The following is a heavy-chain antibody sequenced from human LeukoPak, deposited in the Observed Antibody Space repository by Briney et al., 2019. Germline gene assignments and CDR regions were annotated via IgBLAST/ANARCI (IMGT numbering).Heavy chain of an antibody. CDR3: STFCSGVTCYSLY. Sequence: GGSLRLSCTASGFTFGDYALNWFRQVPGKGLEWVAFVTTKANGGTTAYAASVKGRFTISRDDSKSVAYMQMNSLKTEDTAVYYCSTFCSGVTCYSLYWGQGTLVTVSS. CDR2: VTTKANGGTT. J-gene: IGHJ4*02. CDR1: GFTFGDYA. V-gene: IGHV3-49*03. D-gene: IGHD2-15*01.